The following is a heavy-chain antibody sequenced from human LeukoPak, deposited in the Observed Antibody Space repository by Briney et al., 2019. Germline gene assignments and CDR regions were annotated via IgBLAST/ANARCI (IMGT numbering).Heavy chain of an antibody. V-gene: IGHV3-48*01. CDR3: ARFRTWGDKAFDY. CDR1: GFTFNAFG. Sequence: GGSLRLSCAASGFTFNAFGMNGVRQAPGKGLEWVSYIGTTSGAIYYADSVKGRFTISRDSAKNSLYLQMNSLRAEDTAVYYCARFRTWGDKAFDYWGQGTLVTVSS. J-gene: IGHJ4*02. CDR2: IGTTSGAI. D-gene: IGHD2-21*02.